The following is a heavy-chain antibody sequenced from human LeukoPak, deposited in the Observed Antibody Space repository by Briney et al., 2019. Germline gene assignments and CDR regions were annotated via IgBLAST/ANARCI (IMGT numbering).Heavy chain of an antibody. Sequence: RSGGSLRLSCAASGFTLSDYAMSWVRQAPGKGLEWVSAISGSGGSTYYADSVKGRFTISRDNSKNTIHLQMNSLRTEDTAVYYCVKEGEPGRWLPVDYWGQGTLVTASS. CDR1: GFTLSDYA. CDR2: ISGSGGST. CDR3: VKEGEPGRWLPVDY. V-gene: IGHV3-23*01. D-gene: IGHD5-12*01. J-gene: IGHJ4*02.